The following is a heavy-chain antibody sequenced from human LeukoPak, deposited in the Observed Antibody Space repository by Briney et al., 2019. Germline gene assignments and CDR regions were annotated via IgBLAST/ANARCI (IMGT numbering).Heavy chain of an antibody. J-gene: IGHJ4*02. CDR2: IWHDGSAE. CDR1: GFIFRNYG. CDR3: ARDSRGGWSGYFDL. Sequence: PGGSLRLSCAASGFIFRNYGMYWVRQAPGKGLEWVAVIWHDGSAEFYADSVKGRFSISRDDSKNTVYLQMNSLRVEDTALYYCARDSRGGWSGYFDLWGQGIVVTVSP. D-gene: IGHD6-19*01. V-gene: IGHV3-33*07.